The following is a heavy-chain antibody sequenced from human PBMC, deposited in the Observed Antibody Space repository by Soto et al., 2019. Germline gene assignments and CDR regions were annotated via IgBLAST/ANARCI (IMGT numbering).Heavy chain of an antibody. V-gene: IGHV1-69*13. CDR3: AREDNWNDGSNAFDI. Sequence: SVKVSCKASGGTFSSYAISWVRQAPGQGPEWMGGIIPIFGTANYAQKFQGRVTITADESTSTAYMELSSLRSEDTAVYYCAREDNWNDGSNAFDIWGQGTMVTVSS. D-gene: IGHD1-1*01. CDR1: GGTFSSYA. CDR2: IIPIFGTA. J-gene: IGHJ3*02.